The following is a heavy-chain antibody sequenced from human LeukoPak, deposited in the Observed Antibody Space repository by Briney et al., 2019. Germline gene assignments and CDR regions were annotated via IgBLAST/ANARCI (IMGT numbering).Heavy chain of an antibody. CDR3: AILSLNDYGGNHTPDAFDI. D-gene: IGHD4-23*01. J-gene: IGHJ3*02. CDR2: IIPIFGTA. CDR1: GGTFSSYA. V-gene: IGHV1-69*13. Sequence: SVKVSCKASGGTFSSYAISWVRQAPGQGLEWMGGIIPIFGTANYAQKFQGRVTITADESTSTAYMELSSLRSEDTAVYYCAILSLNDYGGNHTPDAFDIWGQGTMVTVSS.